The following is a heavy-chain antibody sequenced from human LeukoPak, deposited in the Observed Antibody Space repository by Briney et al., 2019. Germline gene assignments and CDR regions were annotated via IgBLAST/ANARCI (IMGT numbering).Heavy chain of an antibody. V-gene: IGHV4-31*03. D-gene: IGHD3-3*01. J-gene: IGHJ4*02. Sequence: SQTLSLTCTVSGGSISSGGYYWSWIRQHPGKGLEWIGYIYYSGSTCYNPSLKSRVTISVDTSKNQFSLKLSSVTAADTAVYYCARALYYDFWSGYEKTFDYWGQGTLVTVSS. CDR2: IYYSGST. CDR3: ARALYYDFWSGYEKTFDY. CDR1: GGSISSGGYY.